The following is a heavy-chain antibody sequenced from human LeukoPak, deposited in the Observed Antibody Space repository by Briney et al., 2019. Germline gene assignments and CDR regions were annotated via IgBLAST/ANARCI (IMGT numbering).Heavy chain of an antibody. V-gene: IGHV4-59*01. J-gene: IGHJ4*02. CDR1: GDSISTYY. Sequence: PSETLSLTCTVSGDSISTYYWSWIRQPPGKGLEWIGYAYYSGSTNSNPSLKSRVTISVDTSKNQFSLKLSSVTAADTAVYYCARWIAAASEDYFDYWGQGTLVTVSS. CDR3: ARWIAAASEDYFDY. D-gene: IGHD6-13*01. CDR2: AYYSGST.